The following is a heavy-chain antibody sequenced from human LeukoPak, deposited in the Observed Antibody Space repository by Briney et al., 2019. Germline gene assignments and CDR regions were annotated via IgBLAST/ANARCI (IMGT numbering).Heavy chain of an antibody. CDR1: GFTFSSYE. CDR2: ISSSSNYI. Sequence: PGGSLRLSCAASGFTFSSYEMNWVRQAPGKGLEWVSSISSSSNYIYYADSVKGRFTISRDNAKNSLYLQMNSLRAEDTDVYYCARDVGASAPDAFDIWGQGTMVTVSS. D-gene: IGHD1-26*01. V-gene: IGHV3-21*01. CDR3: ARDVGASAPDAFDI. J-gene: IGHJ3*02.